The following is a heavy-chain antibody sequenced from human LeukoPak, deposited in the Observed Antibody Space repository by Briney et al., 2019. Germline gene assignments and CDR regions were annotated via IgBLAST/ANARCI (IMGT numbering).Heavy chain of an antibody. Sequence: SETLSLTCAVYGGSFSGYYWSWIRQPPGKGLEWIGEINHSGSTNYKPSLKSRVTISVDTSKSQFSLKLSSVTAADTAVYYCARQYCSSTSCAFDYWGQGTLVTVSS. J-gene: IGHJ4*02. V-gene: IGHV4-34*01. CDR3: ARQYCSSTSCAFDY. CDR1: GGSFSGYY. CDR2: INHSGST. D-gene: IGHD2-2*01.